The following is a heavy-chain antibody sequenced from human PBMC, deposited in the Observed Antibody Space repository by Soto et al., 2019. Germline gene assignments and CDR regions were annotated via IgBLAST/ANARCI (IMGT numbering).Heavy chain of an antibody. J-gene: IGHJ6*02. CDR1: GYSFTSYW. Sequence: GESLKISCNGSGYSFTSYWIGWVRQMPGKGLEWMGIIYPGDSDTRYSPSFQGQVTISADKSISTAYLQWSSLKASDTAMYYCARHGMLRFSELSVWGQGTTVTVSS. CDR2: IYPGDSDT. D-gene: IGHD3-3*01. V-gene: IGHV5-51*01. CDR3: ARHGMLRFSELSV.